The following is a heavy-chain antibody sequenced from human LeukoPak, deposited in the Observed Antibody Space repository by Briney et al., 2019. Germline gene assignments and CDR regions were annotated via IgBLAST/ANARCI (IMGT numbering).Heavy chain of an antibody. Sequence: SETLSLTCTVSGGSISSDYWSWIRQPPGKGLEWIGYIYYSGSTNYNPSLKSRVTISIDTSKNQFSLKLSSVTAADTAVYYCAGRRSGEVEIDYWGQGTLVTVSS. CDR1: GGSISSDY. CDR3: AGRRSGEVEIDY. CDR2: IYYSGST. J-gene: IGHJ4*02. D-gene: IGHD3-3*01. V-gene: IGHV4-59*08.